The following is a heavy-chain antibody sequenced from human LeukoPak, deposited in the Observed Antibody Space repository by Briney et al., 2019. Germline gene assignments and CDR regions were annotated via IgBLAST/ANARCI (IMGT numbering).Heavy chain of an antibody. CDR2: IHSSGYT. CDR3: VKRQGPNSGSYDWFDP. D-gene: IGHD1-26*01. Sequence: PSETLSLTCTVSGGSVSSYYWSWIRQPPGQGLEWIAYIHSSGYTNYNPSLKSRVTISVDTSKNQFSLKVTSVTAADTAVYYCVKRQGPNSGSYDWFDPWGQGTLVTVSS. V-gene: IGHV4-4*09. CDR1: GGSVSSYY. J-gene: IGHJ5*02.